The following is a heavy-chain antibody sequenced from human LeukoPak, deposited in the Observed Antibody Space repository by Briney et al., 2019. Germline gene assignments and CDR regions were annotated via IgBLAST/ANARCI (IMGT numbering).Heavy chain of an antibody. CDR3: AIDTAMVIFDY. D-gene: IGHD5-18*01. J-gene: IGHJ4*02. V-gene: IGHV3-30-3*01. Sequence: PGGSLRLSCAASGFTFSSYAMHWVRQAPGKGLEWVAVISYDGRNKYYADSVKGRFTISRDNAKNSLYLQMNSLRAEDTAMYYCAIDTAMVIFDYWGQGTLVTVSS. CDR2: ISYDGRNK. CDR1: GFTFSSYA.